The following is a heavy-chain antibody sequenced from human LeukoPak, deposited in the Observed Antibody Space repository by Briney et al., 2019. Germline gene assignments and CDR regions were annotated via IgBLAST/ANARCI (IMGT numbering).Heavy chain of an antibody. CDR1: GFTFSSYW. Sequence: GGSLRLSCAASGFTFSSYWMSWVRQTPAKGLEWVAVIWYDGSNKYYADSVKGRFTISRDNSENTVYLQMNNLRVDDTALYYCAKDFGYNSGANDYWGQGTPVTVST. CDR3: AKDFGYNSGANDY. CDR2: IWYDGSNK. D-gene: IGHD5-24*01. J-gene: IGHJ4*02. V-gene: IGHV3-33*06.